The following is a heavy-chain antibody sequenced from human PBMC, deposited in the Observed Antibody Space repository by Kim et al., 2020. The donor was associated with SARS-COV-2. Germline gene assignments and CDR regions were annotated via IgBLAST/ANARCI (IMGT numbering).Heavy chain of an antibody. D-gene: IGHD6-13*01. Sequence: SVKGRFTISRDNSKNTLYLQMNSLRAEDTAVYYCAKEGQQLVRVLGYFDYWGQGTLVTVSS. V-gene: IGHV3-30*02. J-gene: IGHJ4*02. CDR3: AKEGQQLVRVLGYFDY.